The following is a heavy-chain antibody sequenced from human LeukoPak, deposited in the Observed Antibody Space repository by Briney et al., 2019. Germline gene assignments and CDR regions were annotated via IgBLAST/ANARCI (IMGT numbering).Heavy chain of an antibody. Sequence: SESLSLTCIVSGGTIRSSYYYWGWIRQPPGKGLEWIGSIYDSGSTYYNPSLKSRVTISVDTSKNQFSLKLSSVTAADTAVYYCARDVGTYYDILTGSSAFDPWGQGTLVTVSS. D-gene: IGHD3-9*01. CDR2: IYDSGST. V-gene: IGHV4-39*07. J-gene: IGHJ5*02. CDR3: ARDVGTYYDILTGSSAFDP. CDR1: GGTIRSSYYY.